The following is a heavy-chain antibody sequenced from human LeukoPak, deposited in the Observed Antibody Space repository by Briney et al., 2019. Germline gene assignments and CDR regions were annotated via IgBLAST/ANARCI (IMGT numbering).Heavy chain of an antibody. CDR1: GGSISSYY. CDR2: IYTSGST. CDR3: ARENVVVPAAIFWFDP. J-gene: IGHJ5*02. Sequence: PSETLSLTCTVSGGSISSYYWSWIRQPAGKGLEWIGRIYTSGSTNYNASLKSRVTMSVDTSKNQFSLKLSSVTAADTAVYYCARENVVVPAAIFWFDPWGQGTLSPSPQ. V-gene: IGHV4-4*07. D-gene: IGHD2-2*01.